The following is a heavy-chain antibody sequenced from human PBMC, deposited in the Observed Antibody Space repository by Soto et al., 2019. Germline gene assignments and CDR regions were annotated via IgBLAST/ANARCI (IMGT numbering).Heavy chain of an antibody. Sequence: ASVKVSCKASGYTFTSYAMHWVRQAPGQRLEWMGWINAGNGNTKYSQKFQGRVTITRDTSASTAYMELSSLRSEDTAVYYCARDRSRCQPLGSTLNDAFDIWGQGTMVTVSS. CDR1: GYTFTSYA. CDR3: ARDRSRCQPLGSTLNDAFDI. CDR2: INAGNGNT. D-gene: IGHD2-2*01. J-gene: IGHJ3*02. V-gene: IGHV1-3*01.